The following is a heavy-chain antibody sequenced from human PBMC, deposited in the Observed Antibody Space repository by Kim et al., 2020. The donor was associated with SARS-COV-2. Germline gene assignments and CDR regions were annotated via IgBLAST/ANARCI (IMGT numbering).Heavy chain of an antibody. V-gene: IGHV4-39*07. CDR3: ARVHGQQLVHFWFDP. CDR1: GGSISSSSYY. D-gene: IGHD6-13*01. CDR2: IYYSGST. J-gene: IGHJ5*02. Sequence: SETLSLTCTVSGGSISSSSYYWGWIRQPPGKGLEWIGSIYYSGSTYYNPSLKSRVTISVDTSKNQFSLKLSSVTAADTAVYYCARVHGQQLVHFWFDPWGQGTLVTVSS.